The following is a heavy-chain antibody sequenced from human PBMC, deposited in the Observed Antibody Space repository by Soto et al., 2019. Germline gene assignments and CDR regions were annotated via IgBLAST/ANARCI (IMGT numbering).Heavy chain of an antibody. D-gene: IGHD3-10*01. V-gene: IGHV4-59*04. J-gene: IGHJ4*02. CDR3: ARQITMVRGQIDY. Sequence: SETLSLTCTVSGGSISGYYWSWIRQPPGKGLEWIGYIYYSGTTYYNPSLKSRVTMSVDTSKNQFSLKLTSVTAVDTAVYYCARQITMVRGQIDYWGQGTLVTVSS. CDR2: IYYSGTT. CDR1: GGSISGYY.